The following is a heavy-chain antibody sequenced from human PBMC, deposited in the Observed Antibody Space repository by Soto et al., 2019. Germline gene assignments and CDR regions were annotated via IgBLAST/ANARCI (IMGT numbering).Heavy chain of an antibody. Sequence: GSSVNVSCKASGYTFTSXDINWVRQATGQGLEWMGWMNPNSGNTGYAQKFQGRVTMTRNTSISTAYVELSSLRSEDTAVYYCARVGPPPXHTRTRPVRRVIGGPDHWGQGTLVTVSS. J-gene: IGHJ4*02. CDR2: MNPNSGNT. V-gene: IGHV1-8*01. CDR3: ARVGPPPXHTRTRPVRRVIGGPDH. D-gene: IGHD3-10*01. CDR1: GYTFTSXD.